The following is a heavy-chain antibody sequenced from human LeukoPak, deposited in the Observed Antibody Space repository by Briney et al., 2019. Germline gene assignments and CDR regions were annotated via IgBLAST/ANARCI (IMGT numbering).Heavy chain of an antibody. CDR1: GYTFTSCD. J-gene: IGHJ5*02. CDR2: MNPNSGNT. V-gene: IGHV1-8*01. Sequence: ASVKVSCKASGYTFTSCDINWVRQATGQGLEWMGWMNPNSGNTGYAQKFQGRVTMTRNTSISTAYMELSSLRSEDTAVYYCARARRRGWNWFDPWGQGTLVTVSS. D-gene: IGHD6-19*01. CDR3: ARARRRGWNWFDP.